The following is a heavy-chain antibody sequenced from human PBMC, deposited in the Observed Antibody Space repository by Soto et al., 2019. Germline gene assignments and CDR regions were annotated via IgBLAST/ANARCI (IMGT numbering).Heavy chain of an antibody. CDR1: GFTFSSYG. J-gene: IGHJ4*02. V-gene: IGHV3-33*01. Sequence: QVQLVESGGGVVQPGRSLRLSCAASGFTFSSYGMHWVRRAPGKGLEWVAVIWYDGSNKYYADSVKGRFTISRDNSKNTLYLQMNSLRAEDTAVYYCARGVDTVTTDYFDYWGQGTLVTVSS. D-gene: IGHD4-17*01. CDR2: IWYDGSNK. CDR3: ARGVDTVTTDYFDY.